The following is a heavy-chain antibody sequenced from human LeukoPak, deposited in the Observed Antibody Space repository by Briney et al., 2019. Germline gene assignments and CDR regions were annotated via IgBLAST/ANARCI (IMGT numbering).Heavy chain of an antibody. CDR2: IGAGGTFT. D-gene: IGHD6-13*01. Sequence: PGGSLRLSCTASGFTFSSYAMNWVRQAPGKGLEWVSGIGAGGTFTYYADSVKGRFTISRDNSRNTLYLQMNSLRADDTAVYYCANSQRSSWNYYFDYWGQGTLVTVSS. CDR3: ANSQRSSWNYYFDY. J-gene: IGHJ4*02. V-gene: IGHV3-23*01. CDR1: GFTFSSYA.